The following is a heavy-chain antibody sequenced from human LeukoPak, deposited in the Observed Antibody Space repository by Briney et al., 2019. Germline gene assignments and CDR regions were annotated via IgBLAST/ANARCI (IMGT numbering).Heavy chain of an antibody. Sequence: ASVKVSCKASGYTFTSYGISGVRQAPGQGREGMGWISAYNGNTNYAQKLQGRVTMTTDTSTSTAYMELRSLRSDDTAVYYCARVVRYYDFWSGYLYYFDYWGQGTLVTVSS. V-gene: IGHV1-18*01. CDR3: ARVVRYYDFWSGYLYYFDY. D-gene: IGHD3-3*01. J-gene: IGHJ4*02. CDR2: ISAYNGNT. CDR1: GYTFTSYG.